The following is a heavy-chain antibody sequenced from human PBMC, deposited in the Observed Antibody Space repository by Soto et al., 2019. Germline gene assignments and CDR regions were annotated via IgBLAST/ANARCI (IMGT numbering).Heavy chain of an antibody. CDR1: GYTFTSYG. V-gene: IGHV1-18*01. J-gene: IGHJ4*02. CDR2: ISADNGNT. D-gene: IGHD4-17*01. CDR3: ARDWETTVTTQPDY. Sequence: QVQLVQSGAEVKKPGASVKVSCKASGYTFTSYGISWVRQAPGQGLEWMGWISADNGNTNYAQKQQGIVTMTTDTSTSPAYMELRRRRSDDTAVYYCARDWETTVTTQPDYWGQGTLVTVSS.